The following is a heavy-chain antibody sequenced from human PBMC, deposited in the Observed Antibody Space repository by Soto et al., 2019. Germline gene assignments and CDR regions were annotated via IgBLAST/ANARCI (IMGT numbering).Heavy chain of an antibody. D-gene: IGHD2-21*01. CDR1: GFSFSNFG. J-gene: IGHJ4*02. V-gene: IGHV3-33*01. CDR2: IWFDGSSL. Sequence: QVQLVESGGGVVQPGRSLRLSCTASGFSFSNFGMHWVRQAPGKGLEWVAVIWFDGSSLYYADSVKGRFTISRDNAKNTLYLQMNSLRVEDTAVYYCARDGEGFWGQGTLVTVSS. CDR3: ARDGEGF.